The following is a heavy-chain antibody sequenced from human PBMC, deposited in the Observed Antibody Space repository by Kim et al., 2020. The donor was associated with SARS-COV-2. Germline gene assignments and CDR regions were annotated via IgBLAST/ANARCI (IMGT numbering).Heavy chain of an antibody. CDR3: ARADREIASFDY. CDR2: IYYSGST. D-gene: IGHD3-10*01. Sequence: SETLSLTCTVSGGSVSSGSYYWSWIRQPPGKGLEWIGYIYYSGSTNYNPSLKSRVTISVDTSKNQFSLKLSSVTAADTAVYYCARADREIASFDYWGQGTLVTVSS. J-gene: IGHJ4*02. CDR1: GGSVSSGSYY. V-gene: IGHV4-61*01.